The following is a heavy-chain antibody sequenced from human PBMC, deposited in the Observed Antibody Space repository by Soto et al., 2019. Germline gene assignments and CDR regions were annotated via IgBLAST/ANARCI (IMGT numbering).Heavy chain of an antibody. D-gene: IGHD7-27*01. CDR2: ISASSSYI. CDR3: ARAKETGLYDAFDV. J-gene: IGHJ3*01. Sequence: EVQVVESGGGLVKPGGSLRLSCAASGFTFSSYSMNWVRQAPGQGLEWVSSISASSSYIYYADSLKGRFTISRDNAKNSLELQMNSLRVEDAAVYYCARAKETGLYDAFDVWVQGTMVTVSS. V-gene: IGHV3-21*01. CDR1: GFTFSSYS.